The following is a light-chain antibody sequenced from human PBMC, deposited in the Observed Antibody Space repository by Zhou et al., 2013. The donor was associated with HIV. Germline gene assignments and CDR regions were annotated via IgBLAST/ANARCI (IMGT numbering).Light chain of an antibody. CDR1: QTISNN. V-gene: IGKV3-15*01. J-gene: IGKJ2*01. CDR3: QQYSNWPPYT. Sequence: EILMTQSPATLSVSPGERATLSCRASQTISNNLAWYQQTPGQAPRLLIFGASTRAIGVPARFSGSGSGTEFTLTISSMQSEDFAVYSCQQYSNWPPYTFGQGTILEIK. CDR2: GAS.